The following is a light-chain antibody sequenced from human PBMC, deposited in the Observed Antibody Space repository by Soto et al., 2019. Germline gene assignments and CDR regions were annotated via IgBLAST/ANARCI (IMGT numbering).Light chain of an antibody. CDR3: RSNTTTFTNII. CDR2: EVS. V-gene: IGLV2-14*01. CDR1: SSDVGAFPY. Sequence: QSALTQPASVSGSPGQSITLSCTGSSSDVGAFPYVSWYQQHPGSAPKLLIYEVSDRPSGVSDRFSGSKSDNTASLSTSGPQDEDEDLYFNRSNTTTFTNIILGGWTKLTAL. J-gene: IGLJ2*01.